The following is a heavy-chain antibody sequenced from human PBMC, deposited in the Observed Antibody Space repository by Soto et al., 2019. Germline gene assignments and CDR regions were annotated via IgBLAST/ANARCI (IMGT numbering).Heavy chain of an antibody. J-gene: IGHJ6*02. CDR2: INAGNGNT. CDR3: ARDLYYDFWSGYSGYYHYGMDV. V-gene: IGHV1-3*01. D-gene: IGHD3-3*01. CDR1: GYTFTSYA. Sequence: ASVKVSCKASGYTFTSYAMHWVRQAPGQRLEWMGWINAGNGNTKYSQKFQGRVTITRDTSASTAYMELSSLRSEDTAVYYCARDLYYDFWSGYSGYYHYGMDVWGQGTTVTAP.